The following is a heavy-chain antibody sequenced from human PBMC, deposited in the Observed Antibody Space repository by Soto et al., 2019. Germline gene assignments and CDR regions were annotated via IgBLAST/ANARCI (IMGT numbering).Heavy chain of an antibody. Sequence: QVQLVESGGSVVQPGRSLRLSCAASGFTFSSYTLHWVRQAPGKGLEWVALISYDGSNKYYADSVKGRFTISRDNSKNTLYLRMNSLRPADTVLFFCARGPYDFWSGYIADAFAVWGQGTMVTVSS. V-gene: IGHV3-30-3*01. CDR2: ISYDGSNK. CDR1: GFTFSSYT. CDR3: ARGPYDFWSGYIADAFAV. J-gene: IGHJ3*01. D-gene: IGHD3-3*01.